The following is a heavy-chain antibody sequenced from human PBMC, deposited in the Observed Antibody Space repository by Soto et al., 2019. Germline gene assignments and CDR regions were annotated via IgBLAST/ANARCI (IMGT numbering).Heavy chain of an antibody. CDR2: INPSARIA. CDR1: GYTFPNSY. J-gene: IGHJ4*02. V-gene: IGHV1-46*04. D-gene: IGHD1-1*01. Sequence: ASLQGSCATSGYTFPNSYLHWVREAPGQGLEWVGMINPSARIASYAQKLRGRLTMDRDTSTTTVYMELSRLTFEDTAVYFCARDNSAANGGLDHWGQGTLVTVSS. CDR3: ARDNSAANGGLDH.